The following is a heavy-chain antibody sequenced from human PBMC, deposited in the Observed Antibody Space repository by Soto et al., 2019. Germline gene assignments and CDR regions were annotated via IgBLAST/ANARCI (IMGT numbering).Heavy chain of an antibody. CDR1: GGTFSSYA. CDR2: IIPIFGTA. Sequence: SVKVSCKASGGTFSSYAISWVRQAPGQGLEWMGGIIPIFGTANYTQKFQGRVTITADESTSTAYMELSSLRSEDTAVYYCARVRRGMICAFDIWGQGTMVTVSS. V-gene: IGHV1-69*13. D-gene: IGHD3-22*01. J-gene: IGHJ3*02. CDR3: ARVRRGMICAFDI.